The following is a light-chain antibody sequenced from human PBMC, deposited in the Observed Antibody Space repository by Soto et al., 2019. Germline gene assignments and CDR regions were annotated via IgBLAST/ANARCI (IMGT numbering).Light chain of an antibody. CDR1: SSDVGGYNF. CDR2: EVS. Sequence: QSALTQPASVSGSPGQSITIPCTGTSSDVGGYNFVSWHQQHPGKAPKLMIYEVSNRPSGVSDRFSGSKSGDTASLTISGLRAEDEADYYCSSYTSSSTRVFGTGTKLTVL. CDR3: SSYTSSSTRV. J-gene: IGLJ1*01. V-gene: IGLV2-14*01.